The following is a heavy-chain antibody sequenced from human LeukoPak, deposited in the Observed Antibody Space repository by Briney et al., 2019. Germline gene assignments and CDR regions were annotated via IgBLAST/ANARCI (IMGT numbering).Heavy chain of an antibody. CDR1: GGSFRGYY. V-gene: IGHV4-34*01. J-gene: IGHJ4*02. CDR3: ARDYQLHY. Sequence: PSETLSLTCAVYGGSFRGYYWSWIRQPPGKGLEWIGEINHSGSTNYNPSLKSRVTISVDTSKNQFSLKLSSVTAADTAVYYCARDYQLHYWGQGTLVTVSS. CDR2: INHSGST. D-gene: IGHD1-1*01.